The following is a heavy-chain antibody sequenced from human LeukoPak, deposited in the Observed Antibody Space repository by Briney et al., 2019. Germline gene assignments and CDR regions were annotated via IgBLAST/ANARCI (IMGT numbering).Heavy chain of an antibody. CDR2: IKSKTDGGTT. V-gene: IGHV3-15*01. Sequence: GGSLRHSCAASGFTFSNAWMSWVRQAPGNGLEWVGLIKSKTDGGTTDYAAPVKGRFTISRDDSKNTLYLQMNSLKTEDTAVYYCTSHVLLWFGELTSGAFDIWGQGTMVTVSS. CDR3: TSHVLLWFGELTSGAFDI. D-gene: IGHD3-10*01. J-gene: IGHJ3*02. CDR1: GFTFSNAW.